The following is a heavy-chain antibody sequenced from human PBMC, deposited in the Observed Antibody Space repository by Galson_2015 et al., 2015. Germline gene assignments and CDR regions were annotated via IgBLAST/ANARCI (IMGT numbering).Heavy chain of an antibody. D-gene: IGHD3-10*01. CDR3: ARHGAYGSGSYTWFDP. J-gene: IGHJ5*02. CDR2: IDPSDSYT. V-gene: IGHV5-10-1*01. Sequence: QSGAEVKKPGESLRISCKGSGYSFTSYWISWVRQMPGKGLEWMGRIDPSDSYTNYSPSFQGHVTTSADKSISTAYLQWSSLKATDTAMYYCARHGAYGSGSYTWFDPWGQGTLVTVSS. CDR1: GYSFTSYW.